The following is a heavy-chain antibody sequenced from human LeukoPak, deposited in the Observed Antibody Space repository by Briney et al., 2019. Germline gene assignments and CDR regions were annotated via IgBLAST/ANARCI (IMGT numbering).Heavy chain of an antibody. CDR1: GFTFDDYG. V-gene: IGHV3-20*04. CDR3: ARAFSLSGSLVPFDY. CDR2: INWNGGST. J-gene: IGHJ4*02. Sequence: GGSLRLSCAAPGFTFDDYGMSWVRQAPGKGLEWVSGINWNGGSTGYADSVKGRFTISRDNAKNSLYLQMNSLRAEDTALYYCARAFSLSGSLVPFDYWGQGTLVTVSS. D-gene: IGHD1-26*01.